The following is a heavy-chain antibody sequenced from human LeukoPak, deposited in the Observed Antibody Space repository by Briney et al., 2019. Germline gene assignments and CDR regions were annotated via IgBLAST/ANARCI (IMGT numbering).Heavy chain of an antibody. D-gene: IGHD3-9*01. CDR3: ATVAFRYYDILTGYYRNMDV. Sequence: ASVKVSCKVSGYTLTELSMHWVRQAPGKGLEWMGGFDPEDSETIYAQKFQGRVTMTEDTSTDTAYMELSSLRSEDTAVYYCATVAFRYYDILTGYYRNMDVWGKGTTVTVSS. CDR2: FDPEDSET. CDR1: GYTLTELS. J-gene: IGHJ6*03. V-gene: IGHV1-24*01.